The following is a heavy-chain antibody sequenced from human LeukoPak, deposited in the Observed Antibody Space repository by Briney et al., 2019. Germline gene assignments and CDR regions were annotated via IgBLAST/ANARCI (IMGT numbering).Heavy chain of an antibody. Sequence: GGSLGLSCAASGFTFSSYAMSWVRQAPGKGLYWVSAISGSGGSTYYADSVKGRFTISRDNSKNTLYLQMNSLRAEDTAVYYCAKIAGYSYGLDYWGQGTLVTVSS. CDR3: AKIAGYSYGLDY. D-gene: IGHD5-18*01. J-gene: IGHJ4*02. V-gene: IGHV3-23*01. CDR1: GFTFSSYA. CDR2: ISGSGGST.